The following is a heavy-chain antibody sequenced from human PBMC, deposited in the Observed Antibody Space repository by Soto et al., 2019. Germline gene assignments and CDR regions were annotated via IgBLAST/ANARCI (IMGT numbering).Heavy chain of an antibody. CDR3: AGDMGVTMAGTLHYHGMAV. J-gene: IGHJ6*02. CDR2: ISSSSTTI. Sequence: EVQLVEAGGGLMQPGGSLRLSCAASRFTFSSYGMNWVRQAPGKGLEWVSYISSSSTTIYYAESVKGRFTISRDNAKNSLYLQMKCLRDEDTAVYYFAGDMGVTMAGTLHYHGMAVWGQGTTVTVSS. D-gene: IGHD6-19*01. CDR1: RFTFSSYG. V-gene: IGHV3-48*02.